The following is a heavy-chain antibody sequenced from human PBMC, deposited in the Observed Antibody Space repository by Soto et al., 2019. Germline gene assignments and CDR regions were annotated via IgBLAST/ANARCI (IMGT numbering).Heavy chain of an antibody. Sequence: GGSLRLSCAASGFTFTRYSMNWVRQAPGKGLEWVSSISSTTNYIYYGDSMKGRFTISRDNAKNSLYLEMNSLRAEDTAVYYCARGIRYSSSWYKAFDIWGQGTMVTVSS. J-gene: IGHJ3*02. V-gene: IGHV3-21*04. CDR1: GFTFTRYS. D-gene: IGHD6-13*01. CDR2: ISSTTNYI. CDR3: ARGIRYSSSWYKAFDI.